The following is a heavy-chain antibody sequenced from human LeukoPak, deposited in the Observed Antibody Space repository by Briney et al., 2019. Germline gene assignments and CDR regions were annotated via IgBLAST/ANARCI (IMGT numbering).Heavy chain of an antibody. D-gene: IGHD2-15*01. J-gene: IGHJ6*02. V-gene: IGHV1-69*13. Sequence: SVKVSCKASGGTFSSYAISWVRQAPGQGLEWMGGIIPIFGTANYAQKFQGRVTITADESTSTAYMELSSLRSEDTAVYYCASPGPKNIVVVVAAQAYGMDVWGQGTTVTVS. CDR3: ASPGPKNIVVVVAAQAYGMDV. CDR1: GGTFSSYA. CDR2: IIPIFGTA.